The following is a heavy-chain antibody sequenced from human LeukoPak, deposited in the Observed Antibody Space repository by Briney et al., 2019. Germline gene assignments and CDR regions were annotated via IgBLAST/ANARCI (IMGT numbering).Heavy chain of an antibody. J-gene: IGHJ3*02. CDR1: GCTFSSYA. CDR2: IIPIFGTA. V-gene: IGHV1-69*01. D-gene: IGHD3-22*01. CDR3: ARSPEADYYDRSGYLHDAFDI. Sequence: SVKVSCKASGCTFSSYAISWVRQAPGQGLEWMGGIIPIFGTANYAQKFQGRVTITADESTSTAYMELSSLRSEDTAVYYCARSPEADYYDRSGYLHDAFDIWGQGTMVTVSS.